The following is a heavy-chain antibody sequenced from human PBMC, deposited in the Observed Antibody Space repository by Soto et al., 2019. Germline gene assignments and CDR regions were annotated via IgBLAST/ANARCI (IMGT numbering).Heavy chain of an antibody. CDR1: GYSFTGYW. D-gene: IGHD2-15*01. Sequence: PGESLKISCKGSGYSFTGYWIGWVRQMPGKGLEWMGIIYPGDSDTRYRPSFQGQVTISADKSISTAYLQWSSLKASDTAMYYCARRLGYCSGGSCHNWFDPWGQGTLVTVSS. CDR3: ARRLGYCSGGSCHNWFDP. CDR2: IYPGDSDT. V-gene: IGHV5-51*01. J-gene: IGHJ5*02.